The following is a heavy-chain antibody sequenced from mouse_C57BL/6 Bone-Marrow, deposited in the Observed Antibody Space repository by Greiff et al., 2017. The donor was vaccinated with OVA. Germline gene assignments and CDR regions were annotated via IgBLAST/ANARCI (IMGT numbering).Heavy chain of an antibody. D-gene: IGHD1-1*01. CDR1: GYTFTSYW. CDR2: IHPNSGST. V-gene: IGHV1-64*01. J-gene: IGHJ4*01. CDR3: RYYYGSSPYYAMDY. Sequence: VQLQQPGAELVKPGASVKLSCKASGYTFTSYWMHWVKQRPGQGLEWIGMIHPNSGSTNYNEKFKSKATLTVDKSSSTAYMQLSSLTSEDSAVYYCRYYYGSSPYYAMDYWGQGTSVTVSS.